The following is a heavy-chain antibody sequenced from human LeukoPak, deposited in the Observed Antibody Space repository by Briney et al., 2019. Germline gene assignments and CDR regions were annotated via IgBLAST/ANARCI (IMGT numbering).Heavy chain of an antibody. CDR1: GYTFTSYY. CDR3: ARDLGYSSGWYPNWFDP. J-gene: IGHJ5*02. Sequence: ASVKVSCKASGYTFTSYYMHWVRQAPGQGLEWMGGIIPIFGTANYAQKFQGRVTITTDESTSTAYMELSSLRSEDTAVYYCARDLGYSSGWYPNWFDPWGQGTLVTVSS. CDR2: IIPIFGTA. V-gene: IGHV1-69*05. D-gene: IGHD6-19*01.